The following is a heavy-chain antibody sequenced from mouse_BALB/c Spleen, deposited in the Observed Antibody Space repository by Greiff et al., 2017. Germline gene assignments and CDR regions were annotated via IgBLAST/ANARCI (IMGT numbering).Heavy chain of an antibody. CDR3: ARDGGYDRAWFAY. V-gene: IGHV7-3*02. D-gene: IGHD2-2*01. CDR1: GFTFTDYY. Sequence: DVKLVESGGGLVQPGGSLRLSCATSGFTFTDYYMSWVRQPPGKALEWLGFIRNKANGYTTEYSASVKGRFTISRDNSQSILYLQMNTLRAEDSATYYCARDGGYDRAWFAYWGQGTLVTVSA. J-gene: IGHJ3*01. CDR2: IRNKANGYTT.